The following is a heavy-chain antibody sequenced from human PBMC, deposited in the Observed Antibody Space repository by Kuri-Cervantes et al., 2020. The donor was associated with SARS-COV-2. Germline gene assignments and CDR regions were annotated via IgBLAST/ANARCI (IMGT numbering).Heavy chain of an antibody. J-gene: IGHJ4*02. CDR2: ISYDGNNT. Sequence: GGSLRLSCAASGFTFSSFAIHWVRQAPGKGLEWVAIISYDGNNTYYADSVKGRFTISRDNSRNTLYLQMNSLRTEDTAIYYCARDRVGVHDCWGQGTRVTVSS. CDR1: GFTFSSFA. V-gene: IGHV3-30-3*01. D-gene: IGHD2-21*01. CDR3: ARDRVGVHDC.